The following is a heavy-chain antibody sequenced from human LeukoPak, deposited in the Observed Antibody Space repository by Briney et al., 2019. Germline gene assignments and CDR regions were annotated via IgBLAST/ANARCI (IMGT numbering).Heavy chain of an antibody. CDR3: ARDPPLGAFDI. J-gene: IGHJ3*02. CDR1: GFTFSSYA. V-gene: IGHV3-7*01. CDR2: IKQDGSEK. D-gene: IGHD1-26*01. Sequence: GGSLRLSCAASGFTFSSYAMHWVRQAPGKGLEWVANIKQDGSEKYYVDSVKGRFTISRDNAKNSLYLQMNSLRAEDTAVYYCARDPPLGAFDIWGQGTMVTVSS.